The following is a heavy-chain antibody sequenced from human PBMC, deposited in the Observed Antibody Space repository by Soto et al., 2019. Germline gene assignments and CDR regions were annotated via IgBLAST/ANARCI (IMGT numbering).Heavy chain of an antibody. CDR3: ARSSVGGYYYYYMDV. Sequence: SETLSLTCTVSGGSISSYYWSWIRQPPGKGLEWIGYIYYSGSTNYNPSLKSRVTISVDTSKNQFSLKLSSVTAADTAVYYCARSSVGGYYYYYMDVWGKGTTVTVSS. V-gene: IGHV4-59*08. D-gene: IGHD2-15*01. CDR2: IYYSGST. J-gene: IGHJ6*03. CDR1: GGSISSYY.